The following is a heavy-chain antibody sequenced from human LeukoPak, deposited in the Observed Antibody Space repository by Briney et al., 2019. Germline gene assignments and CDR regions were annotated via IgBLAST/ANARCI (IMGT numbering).Heavy chain of an antibody. CDR2: INSDGSST. D-gene: IGHD3-10*01. CDR3: ARDSGSGSYFPYYFDY. V-gene: IGHV3-74*01. Sequence: GGSLRLSCAASGFTFSSYWMHWVRQAPGKGLVWVSRINSDGSSTSYADSVKGRFTISRDNAKNTLYLQMNSLRAEDTAVYYCARDSGSGSYFPYYFDYWGQGTLVTVSS. J-gene: IGHJ4*02. CDR1: GFTFSSYW.